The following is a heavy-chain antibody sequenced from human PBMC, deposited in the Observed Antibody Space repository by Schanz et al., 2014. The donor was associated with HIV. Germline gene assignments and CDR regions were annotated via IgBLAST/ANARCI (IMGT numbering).Heavy chain of an antibody. CDR1: GFSFNNYG. CDR3: AKDRNQYDSRYIGKGNYYYYYGMDV. CDR2: ISYDGTKK. J-gene: IGHJ6*02. V-gene: IGHV3-30*18. Sequence: QVQLVESGGGVVQPGRSLRLSCVASGFSFNNYGMHWVRQAPGKGPEWVAVISYDGTKKSYADSVKGRFTISRDNSKNTVYLQAKSLRPEDTAVYYCAKDRNQYDSRYIGKGNYYYYYGMDVWGQGTTVTVSS. D-gene: IGHD3-22*01.